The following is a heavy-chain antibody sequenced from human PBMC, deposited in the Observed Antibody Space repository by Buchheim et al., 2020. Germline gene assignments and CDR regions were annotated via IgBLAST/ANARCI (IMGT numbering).Heavy chain of an antibody. CDR3: AVWLSDYYYYYGMDV. CDR1: GGSISSGGYC. D-gene: IGHD3-22*01. CDR2: IYYSGSP. Sequence: QVQLQESGPGLVKPSQTLSLTCTVSGGSISSGGYCWSWIRQHPGKGLEWIGYIYYSGSPYYNPSLKSRVTISVDTSKNQFSLKLSSVTAADTAVYYCAVWLSDYYYYYGMDVWGQGTT. V-gene: IGHV4-31*03. J-gene: IGHJ6*02.